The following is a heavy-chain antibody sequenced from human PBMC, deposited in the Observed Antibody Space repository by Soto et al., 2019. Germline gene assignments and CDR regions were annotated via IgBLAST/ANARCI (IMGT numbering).Heavy chain of an antibody. CDR1: GFTFTSSA. CDR2: IVVGSGNT. CDR3: AAGYCSGGSCPPAHDY. V-gene: IGHV1-58*01. Sequence: QMQLVQSGPEVKKPGTSVKVSCKASGFTFTSSAVQWVRQARGQRLEWIGWIVVGSGNTNYAQKFQERVTITRDMSTSTAYMELSSLRSEDTAVYYCAAGYCSGGSCPPAHDYWGQGTLVTVSS. D-gene: IGHD2-15*01. J-gene: IGHJ4*02.